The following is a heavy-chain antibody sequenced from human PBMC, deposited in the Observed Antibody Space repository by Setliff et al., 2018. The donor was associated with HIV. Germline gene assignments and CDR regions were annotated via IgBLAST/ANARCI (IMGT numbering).Heavy chain of an antibody. CDR1: GFTFSSYA. J-gene: IGHJ4*02. CDR3: APLVGATGAPSY. CDR2: TSGSGVGT. V-gene: IGHV3-23*01. Sequence: GGSLRLSCAAPGFTFSSYAMSWVRQAPGKGLEWVSATSGSGVGTYYADSVKGRFTISRDNSKNTLYLQMNSLRAEDTAVYYCAPLVGATGAPSYWGQGTLVTVSS. D-gene: IGHD1-26*01.